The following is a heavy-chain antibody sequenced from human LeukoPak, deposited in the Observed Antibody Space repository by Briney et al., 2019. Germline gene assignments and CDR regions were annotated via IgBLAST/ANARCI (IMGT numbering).Heavy chain of an antibody. CDR1: GWSFNDYC. Sequence: ASETLSLTCAVYGWSFNDYCWNWIRQPPGKGLEWIGETNARGDTNFNPSLKSRVTISVDTSKSQFSLRLTSMIAADTAVYYCARGQVPAARGYNWFDPWGQGTLVTVSS. D-gene: IGHD2-2*01. J-gene: IGHJ5*02. CDR3: ARGQVPAARGYNWFDP. V-gene: IGHV4-34*01. CDR2: TNARGDT.